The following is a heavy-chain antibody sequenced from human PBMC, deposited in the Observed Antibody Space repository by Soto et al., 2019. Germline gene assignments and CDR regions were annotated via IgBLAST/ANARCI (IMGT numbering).Heavy chain of an antibody. Sequence: ASVKVSCKASGYTFTSYGISWVRQAPGQGLEWMGWISAYNGNTNYAQKLQGRVTMTTDTSTSTAYMELRSLRSDDTAVYYCARDSRVVPAAMSPSDYYYYYGMDVWGQGTTVTLSS. J-gene: IGHJ6*02. V-gene: IGHV1-18*01. D-gene: IGHD2-2*01. CDR2: ISAYNGNT. CDR1: GYTFTSYG. CDR3: ARDSRVVPAAMSPSDYYYYYGMDV.